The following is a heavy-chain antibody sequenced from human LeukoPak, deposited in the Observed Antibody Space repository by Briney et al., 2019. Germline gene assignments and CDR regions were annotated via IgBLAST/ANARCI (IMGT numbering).Heavy chain of an antibody. V-gene: IGHV3-23*01. D-gene: IGHD1-26*01. CDR2: VSGGAEST. J-gene: IGHJ4*02. Sequence: GGSLRLSCAGSGFAFRSYAMSWVRQAPGKGLEWVSAVSGGAESTYYADSVKGRFTISRDTSKNTLYLQMTSLRAEDTAVYYCAEVGANFTYYFDYWGQGTLVAVSS. CDR3: AEVGANFTYYFDY. CDR1: GFAFRSYA.